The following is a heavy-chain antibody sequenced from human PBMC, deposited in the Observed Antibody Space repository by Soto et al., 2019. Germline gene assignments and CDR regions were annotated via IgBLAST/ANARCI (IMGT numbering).Heavy chain of an antibody. CDR1: GGSLTGYY. V-gene: IGHV4-34*01. CDR3: ARGQEGIVATH. J-gene: IGHJ4*02. CDR2: VKDGGST. D-gene: IGHD5-12*01. Sequence: QVQLQQWGAGLLKPSETLSLTCTVNGGSLTGYYWSWIRQPPGKGLEWIGEVKDGGSTNYSPSLRGRVSISADTSKNHFSLRLNSVTAADPAVYVCARGQEGIVATHWDQGALVTVSS.